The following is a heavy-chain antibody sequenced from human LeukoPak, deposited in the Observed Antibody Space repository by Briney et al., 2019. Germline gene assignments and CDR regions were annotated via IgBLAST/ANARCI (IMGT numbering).Heavy chain of an antibody. Sequence: SGGSLRLSCAASGFSLRNHGMNWVRQAPGKGLEWVAVVSHAGSAKFYADSVKGRFTISRDNPNNILYLQMNSLRPEDTAVYYCTKELGASGSSHMCYFDYWGQGILVTVS. CDR2: VSHAGSAK. CDR3: TKELGASGSSHMCYFDY. V-gene: IGHV3-30*18. CDR1: GFSLRNHG. D-gene: IGHD3-10*01. J-gene: IGHJ4*02.